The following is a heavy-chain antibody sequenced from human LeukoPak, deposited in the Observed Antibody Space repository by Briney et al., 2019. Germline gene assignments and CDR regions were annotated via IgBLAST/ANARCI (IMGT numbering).Heavy chain of an antibody. CDR3: ATVRYCSSTSCLPDAFDI. Sequence: ASVKVSCKVSGYTLTELSMHWVRQAPGKGLEWMGGFDPEDGETIYAQKFQGRVTMTEDTSTDTAYMELSSLRSEDTAVYYCATVRYCSSTSCLPDAFDIWGQETMVTVSS. V-gene: IGHV1-24*01. D-gene: IGHD2-2*01. J-gene: IGHJ3*02. CDR2: FDPEDGET. CDR1: GYTLTELS.